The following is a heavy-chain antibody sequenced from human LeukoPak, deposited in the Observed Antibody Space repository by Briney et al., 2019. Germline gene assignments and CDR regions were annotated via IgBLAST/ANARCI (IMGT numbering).Heavy chain of an antibody. J-gene: IGHJ3*02. Sequence: GGSLRLSCAASGFTVSTTYMSWVRQAPGKGLEGVSIIYSGGSTYYAHSVKGRFTISRDNSKNTVYLQMNSLRAEDTAVYYCARDLGTNDAFDIWGQGTMLTVSS. V-gene: IGHV3-53*01. CDR1: GFTVSTTY. CDR3: ARDLGTNDAFDI. CDR2: IYSGGST. D-gene: IGHD7-27*01.